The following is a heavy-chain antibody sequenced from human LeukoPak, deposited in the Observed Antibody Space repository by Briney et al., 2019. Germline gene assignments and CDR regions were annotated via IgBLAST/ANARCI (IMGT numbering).Heavy chain of an antibody. Sequence: SVKVSCKTSGITFSSFAVQWVRQARGQRLEWIGWIVVGSGTTKYAQKLQERVTITRDMSTSTAFMELRSLRFDDTAVYYCAADVIPGPKGFDPWGQGTLVTVSS. CDR1: GITFSSFA. J-gene: IGHJ5*02. CDR2: IVVGSGTT. V-gene: IGHV1-58*01. CDR3: AADVIPGPKGFDP. D-gene: IGHD2-21*01.